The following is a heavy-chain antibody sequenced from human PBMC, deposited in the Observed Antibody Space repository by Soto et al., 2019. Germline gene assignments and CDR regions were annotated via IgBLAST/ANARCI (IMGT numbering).Heavy chain of an antibody. D-gene: IGHD6-13*01. V-gene: IGHV3-33*01. CDR1: GFSLGSYA. Sequence: QVQLVESGGGVVQPGRSLRLSCDVSGFSLGSYAMHWVRQAPGKGLEWVAVVGFDGKNENYGDSVKGRFTVSRDNSRNTLYLQMNSLRVEDTAVYFCAREIGYSSTGPAYWGQGTLVTVSS. CDR2: VGFDGKNE. CDR3: AREIGYSSTGPAY. J-gene: IGHJ4*02.